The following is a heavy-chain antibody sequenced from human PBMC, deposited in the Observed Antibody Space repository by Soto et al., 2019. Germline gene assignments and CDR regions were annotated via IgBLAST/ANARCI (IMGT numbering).Heavy chain of an antibody. V-gene: IGHV3-7*05. Sequence: EVQLVESGGGLVQPGGSLRLSCAASGFTFNAYWMTWVRQAPGKRLEWVANINRDGTEKNYVDSVKGRFTVSRDNAKNSLHLQMYSLRAEDTAVYYCVRDRTEYGSYGSSYYDVFDIWGQGTKVTVSS. D-gene: IGHD6-6*01. CDR2: INRDGTEK. CDR1: GFTFNAYW. J-gene: IGHJ3*02. CDR3: VRDRTEYGSYGSSYYDVFDI.